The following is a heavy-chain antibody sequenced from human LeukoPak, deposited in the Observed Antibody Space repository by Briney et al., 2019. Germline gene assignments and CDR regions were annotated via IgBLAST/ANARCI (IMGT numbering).Heavy chain of an antibody. CDR3: ASGIQGAGNNY. CDR2: MYISGET. CDR1: GGSISTYY. V-gene: IGHV4-4*07. Sequence: SETLSLTCTVSGGSISTYYWSWIRQPAGQGLEWIGRMYISGETNYNPSLKSRVTVSLDTSKNHFSLRLNSVTAADTAVYFCASGIQGAGNNYWGQGTLVTVSS. D-gene: IGHD6-19*01. J-gene: IGHJ4*02.